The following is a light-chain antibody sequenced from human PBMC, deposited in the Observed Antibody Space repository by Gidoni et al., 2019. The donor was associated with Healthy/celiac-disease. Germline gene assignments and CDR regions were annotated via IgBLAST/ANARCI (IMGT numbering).Light chain of an antibody. CDR3: QSYDSSLSGSV. Sequence: QSVLTQPPSVSGAPGQRVTIPCTGRSSNIGAGYDVHWYQQLPGTAPKLLIYGNSNRPSGVPDRFSGSKSGTSASLAITGLHADDEADYYCQSYDSSLSGSVFGGGTKLTVL. CDR2: GNS. CDR1: SSNIGAGYD. J-gene: IGLJ3*02. V-gene: IGLV1-40*01.